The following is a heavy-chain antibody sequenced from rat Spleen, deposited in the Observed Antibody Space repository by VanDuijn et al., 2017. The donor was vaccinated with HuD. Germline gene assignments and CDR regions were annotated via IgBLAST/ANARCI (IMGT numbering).Heavy chain of an antibody. CDR2: ISYDGSST. CDR1: GFTFSSFA. D-gene: IGHD3-5*01. CDR3: ARRDSNYFDY. V-gene: IGHV5-29*01. J-gene: IGHJ2*01. Sequence: EVQLVESGGGLVQPGRSLKLSCAASGFTFSSFAMAWVRQAPKKGLEWVATISYDGSSTYYRDSVKGRFTISRDNAKSTLYLQMDSLRSEDTATYYCARRDSNYFDYWGQGVMVTVSS.